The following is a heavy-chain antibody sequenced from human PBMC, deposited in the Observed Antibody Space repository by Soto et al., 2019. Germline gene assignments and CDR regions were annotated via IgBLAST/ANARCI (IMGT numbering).Heavy chain of an antibody. Sequence: LRLSCAASGFFFSSYTMNWVRQAPGKGLEWISSINSLSTSKYYADSLKGRCTISRDNAKNSLFLQIDSLRAEDTAIYYCARVLSGYARTSQRGSDVWGQGTTVTVSS. CDR1: GFFFSSYT. J-gene: IGHJ6*02. CDR2: INSLSTSK. CDR3: ARVLSGYARTSQRGSDV. D-gene: IGHD3-22*01. V-gene: IGHV3-21*01.